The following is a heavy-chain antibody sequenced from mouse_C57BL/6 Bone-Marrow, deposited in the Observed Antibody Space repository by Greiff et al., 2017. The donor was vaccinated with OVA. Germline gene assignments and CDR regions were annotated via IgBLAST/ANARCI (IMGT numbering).Heavy chain of an antibody. Sequence: VQLQQSGAELVMPGASVKLSCKASGYTFTSYWMHWVKQRPGQGLEWIGEIDPSDSYTNYNQKFKGKSTLTVDKSSSTAYMQLSSLTSEDSAVYYCARERGLLPSLFDYWGQGTTLTVSS. J-gene: IGHJ2*01. CDR3: ARERGLLPSLFDY. CDR2: IDPSDSYT. CDR1: GYTFTSYW. D-gene: IGHD1-1*01. V-gene: IGHV1-69*01.